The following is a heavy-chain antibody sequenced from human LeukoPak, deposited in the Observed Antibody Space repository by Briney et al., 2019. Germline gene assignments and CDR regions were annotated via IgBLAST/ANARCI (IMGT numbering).Heavy chain of an antibody. J-gene: IGHJ4*02. CDR2: INPNSGGT. CDR1: GYTFTGYY. CDR3: AKDMAYCGGDCYTPDY. Sequence: ASVKVSCKASGYTFTGYYMHWVRHAPGQGLEWMGWINPNSGGTNYAQKFQGRVTMTRDTSISTAYMELISLRAEDTAVYYCAKDMAYCGGDCYTPDYWGQGTLVTVSS. V-gene: IGHV1-2*02. D-gene: IGHD2-21*02.